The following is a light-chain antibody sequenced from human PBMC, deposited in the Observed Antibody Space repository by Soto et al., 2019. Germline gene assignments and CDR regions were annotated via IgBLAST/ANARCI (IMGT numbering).Light chain of an antibody. J-gene: IGKJ1*01. CDR1: QSISSY. CDR3: QQSYSTPT. Sequence: DIQMTQSPSSLSASVGDRVTITCRASQSISSYLNWYQQNPGKAPKLLIYAASSLQSGVPLRFSGSGSGTDFTLTISSLQPEDFATYYCQQSYSTPTFGQGAKVEIK. CDR2: AAS. V-gene: IGKV1-39*01.